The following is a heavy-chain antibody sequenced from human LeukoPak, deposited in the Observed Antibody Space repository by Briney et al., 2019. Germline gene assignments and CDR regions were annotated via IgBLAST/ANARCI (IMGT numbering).Heavy chain of an antibody. Sequence: ASVKVSCKASGGTFSSYAISWVRQAPGQGLEWMGGIIPIFGTANYAQKFQGRVTITTDESTSTAYMELSRLISDDTAVYYCARGGSGWPLDYWGQGTLVTVSS. V-gene: IGHV1-69*05. D-gene: IGHD6-19*01. J-gene: IGHJ4*02. CDR3: ARGGSGWPLDY. CDR2: IIPIFGTA. CDR1: GGTFSSYA.